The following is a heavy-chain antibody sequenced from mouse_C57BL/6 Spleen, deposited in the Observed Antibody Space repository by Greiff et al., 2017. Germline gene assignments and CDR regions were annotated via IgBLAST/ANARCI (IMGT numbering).Heavy chain of an antibody. J-gene: IGHJ4*01. V-gene: IGHV5-12*01. CDR2: ISNGGGST. CDR3: ARQGCDYYAMDY. CDR1: GFTFSDYY. Sequence: EVMLVASGGGLVQPGGSLKLSCAASGFTFSDYYMYWVRQTPEKRLEWVAYISNGGGSTYYPNTVKGRFTISRDNAKNPLYLQRSRLKSEYTAMYYCARQGCDYYAMDYWGQGTSVTVSS.